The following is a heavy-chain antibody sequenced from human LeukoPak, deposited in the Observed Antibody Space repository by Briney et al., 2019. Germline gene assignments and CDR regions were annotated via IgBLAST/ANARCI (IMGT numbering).Heavy chain of an antibody. Sequence: GGSLRLSCAASGFTFSSYGMHWVRQAPGKGLEWVAVISYDGSNKYYADSVKGRFTISRDNSKNTLYLQMNSLRAEDTAVYYCAKDGNILTGYYKRYYYYYYMDVWGKGTTVTVSS. J-gene: IGHJ6*03. CDR1: GFTFSSYG. V-gene: IGHV3-30*18. D-gene: IGHD3-9*01. CDR3: AKDGNILTGYYKRYYYYYYMDV. CDR2: ISYDGSNK.